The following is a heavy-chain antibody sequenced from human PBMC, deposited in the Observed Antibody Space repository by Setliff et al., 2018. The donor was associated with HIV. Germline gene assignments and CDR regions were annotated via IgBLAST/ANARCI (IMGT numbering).Heavy chain of an antibody. Sequence: ASVKVSCKVSGYIPTALSMHWVRQAPGKGLEGMGCFYPEDGTTIHEQNFQGRVTMTEATSSYTAYMELASLRSEATAVYYCVTGVVSALFDWWGQGTLVTVSS. V-gene: IGHV1-24*01. CDR1: GYIPTALS. D-gene: IGHD2-15*01. CDR3: VTGVVSALFDW. J-gene: IGHJ4*02. CDR2: FYPEDGTT.